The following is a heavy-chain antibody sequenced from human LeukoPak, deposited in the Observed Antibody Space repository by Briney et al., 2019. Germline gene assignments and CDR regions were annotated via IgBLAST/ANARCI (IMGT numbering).Heavy chain of an antibody. CDR2: IIPIFGTA. V-gene: IGHV1-69*05. D-gene: IGHD6-13*01. CDR3: ARGPPLGIAAAGTSSFDY. CDR1: GGTFSSYA. J-gene: IGHJ4*02. Sequence: SVKVSCKASGGTFSSYAISWVRQAPGQGLEWMGGIIPIFGTANYAQKFQGRVTMTRDTSTSTVYMELSSLRSEDTAVYYCARGPPLGIAAAGTSSFDYWGQGTLVTVSS.